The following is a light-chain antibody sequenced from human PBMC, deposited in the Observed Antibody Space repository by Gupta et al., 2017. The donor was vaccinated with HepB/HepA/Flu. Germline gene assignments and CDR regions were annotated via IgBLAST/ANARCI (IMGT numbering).Light chain of an antibody. V-gene: IGKV2-28*01. CDR2: MGS. CDR3: MQALQIPLT. Sequence: DIVMTQSPLSLPVTPGEAASISCRSSQSLLHINGYNYLDWYLQKPGQSPQVLIYMGSSRAAGVPDRFSGRGSGTDFTLKISRVEAEDVGVYYCMQALQIPLTFGGGTKVEIK. CDR1: QSLLHINGYNY. J-gene: IGKJ4*01.